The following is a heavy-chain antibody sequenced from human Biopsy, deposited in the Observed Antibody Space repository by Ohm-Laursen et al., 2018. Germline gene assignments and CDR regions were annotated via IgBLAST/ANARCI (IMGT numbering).Heavy chain of an antibody. D-gene: IGHD3-3*01. J-gene: IGHJ5*02. CDR3: ARSFGVVINFEHNWFDP. CDR2: INPMFGTT. CDR1: GDRFSNYP. Sequence: PVKVSCKVSGDRFSNYPISWVRQAPGQGLEWMGGINPMFGTTKYAQRFQGRVTITADKSTSTADMELSSLRSDDTAVYYCARSFGVVINFEHNWFDPWGQGTLVTVSS. V-gene: IGHV1-69*06.